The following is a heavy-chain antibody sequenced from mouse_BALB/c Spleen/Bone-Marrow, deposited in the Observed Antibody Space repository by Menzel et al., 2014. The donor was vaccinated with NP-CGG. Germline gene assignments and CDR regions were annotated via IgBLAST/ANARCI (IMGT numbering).Heavy chain of an antibody. J-gene: IGHJ3*01. D-gene: IGHD1-1*01. CDR3: AFYYYGSSLFAY. V-gene: IGHV14-3*02. CDR1: GFNIKDTY. Sequence: VQLQQSGAELLKPGASVKLSCTASGFNIKDTYMHWVKQRPEQGLEWIGRIDPANGNTKYDPKFQGKATMTADTSSNTAYLQLSSLTSEDTAVYYCAFYYYGSSLFAYWGQGTLVTVSA. CDR2: IDPANGNT.